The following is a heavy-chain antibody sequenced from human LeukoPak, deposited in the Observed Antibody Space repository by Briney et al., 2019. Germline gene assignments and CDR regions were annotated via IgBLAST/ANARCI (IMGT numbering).Heavy chain of an antibody. V-gene: IGHV1-69*04. CDR1: GGTFISYA. Sequence: ASAKVSCKASGGTFISYAISWVRQAPGQGLEWMGRIIPILGIANYAQKFQGRVTITADKSTSTAYMELSSLRSEDTAVYYCARERSGIAAAGSDWGQGTLVTVSS. D-gene: IGHD6-13*01. CDR3: ARERSGIAAAGSD. J-gene: IGHJ4*02. CDR2: IIPILGIA.